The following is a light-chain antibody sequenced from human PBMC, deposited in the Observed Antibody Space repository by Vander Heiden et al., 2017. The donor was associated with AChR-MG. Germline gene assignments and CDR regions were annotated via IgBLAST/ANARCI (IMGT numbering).Light chain of an antibody. Sequence: SYELTEPPSVSVSPGQTASITCSGDRLGNKYASWYQQKPGQSPVLVIHQHDKRPSGIPERFSGSSSGNTATLTISGTQSLDEADYFCQAWDSRSNWVFGGGTKLTVL. CDR2: QHD. J-gene: IGLJ3*02. CDR1: RLGNKY. V-gene: IGLV3-1*01. CDR3: QAWDSRSNWV.